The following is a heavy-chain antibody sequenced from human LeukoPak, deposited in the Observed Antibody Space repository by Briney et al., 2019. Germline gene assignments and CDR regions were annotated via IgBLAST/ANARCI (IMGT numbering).Heavy chain of an antibody. V-gene: IGHV4-34*01. CDR1: GGSFSGYY. D-gene: IGHD6-13*01. CDR2: INHSGST. Sequence: SETLSLTCAVYGGSFSGYYWSWIRQPPGKGLEWIGEINHSGSTNYNPSLKSRVTISVDTSKNQFSLKLSSVTAADTAVYYCARQARSSSWFYLLDYWGQGTLVTVSS. J-gene: IGHJ4*02. CDR3: ARQARSSSWFYLLDY.